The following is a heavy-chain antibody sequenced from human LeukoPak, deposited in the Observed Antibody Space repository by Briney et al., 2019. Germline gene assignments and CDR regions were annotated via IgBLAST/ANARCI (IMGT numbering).Heavy chain of an antibody. CDR3: ARANPDGYSSSWYKRGTNPSYYYMDV. J-gene: IGHJ6*03. D-gene: IGHD6-13*01. CDR2: ISAYNGNT. CDR1: GYTFTSYG. V-gene: IGHV1-18*01. Sequence: ASVKASCKASGYTFTSYGISWVRQAPGQGLEWMGWISAYNGNTNYAQKLQGRVTMTTDTSTSTAYMELRSLRSDDTAVYYCARANPDGYSSSWYKRGTNPSYYYMDVWGKGTTVTVSS.